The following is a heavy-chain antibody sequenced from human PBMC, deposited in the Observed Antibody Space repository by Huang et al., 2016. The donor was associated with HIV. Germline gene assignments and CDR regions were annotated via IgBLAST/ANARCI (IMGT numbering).Heavy chain of an antibody. J-gene: IGHJ6*02. CDR1: RYRLMNYW. V-gene: IGHV5-51*01. CDR2: FYFGAADT. D-gene: IGHD6-13*01. CDR3: ARHKYSTNWLDGMDV. Sequence: EVQLVQSGAEVKKPGESLKISCKGSRYRLMNYWFGWGRQMPGKGLEWREFFYFGAADTRKRPSFQVRITISADKSTGTAYLQWSSLRDSDTAVYYCARHKYSTNWLDGMDVWGLGTAVTVSS.